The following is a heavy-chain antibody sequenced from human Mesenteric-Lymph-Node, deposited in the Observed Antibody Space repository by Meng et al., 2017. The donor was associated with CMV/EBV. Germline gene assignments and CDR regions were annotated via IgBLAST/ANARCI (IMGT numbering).Heavy chain of an antibody. V-gene: IGHV1-2*02. J-gene: IGHJ6*02. CDR3: ARPSIAGLDYYYYGMDV. D-gene: IGHD6-6*01. CDR1: GYTFTGYY. CDR2: INPNSGGT. Sequence: ASVKVSCKASGYTFTGYYMHWVRQAPGQGLEWMGWINPNSGGTNYAQKFQGRVTMTRDTSISTAYMELSSLRSEDTAVYYCARPSIAGLDYYYYGMDVWGQGTTVTVSS.